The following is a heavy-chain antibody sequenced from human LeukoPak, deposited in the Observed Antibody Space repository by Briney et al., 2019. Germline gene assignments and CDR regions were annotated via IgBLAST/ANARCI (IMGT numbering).Heavy chain of an antibody. V-gene: IGHV3-74*01. J-gene: IGHJ4*02. CDR2: INSDGSST. CDR1: GLTFSSHW. CDR3: ARGLDYYDSSGQPGY. D-gene: IGHD3-22*01. Sequence: GGSLRLSCAASGLTFSSHWMHWVRQAPGKGLVWVSRINSDGSSTSYADSVKGRFTISRDNAKNTLYLQMNSLRAEDTAVYYCARGLDYYDSSGQPGYWGQGTLVTVSS.